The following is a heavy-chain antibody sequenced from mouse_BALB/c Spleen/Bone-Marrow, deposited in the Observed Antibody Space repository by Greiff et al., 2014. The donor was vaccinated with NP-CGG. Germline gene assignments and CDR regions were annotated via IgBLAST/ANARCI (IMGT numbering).Heavy chain of an antibody. V-gene: IGHV4-1*02. Sequence: EVQVVESGGGLVQPGGSLKLSCAASGFGFSRYWMSWVRQAPGKGLEWIGEINPDSSTINYTPSLKDKFIISRDNAKNTLYLQKSKVRSEDTALYYCTRLHYYGYSAYWGQGTLVTVST. CDR2: INPDSSTI. CDR1: GFGFSRYW. CDR3: TRLHYYGYSAY. D-gene: IGHD1-2*01. J-gene: IGHJ3*01.